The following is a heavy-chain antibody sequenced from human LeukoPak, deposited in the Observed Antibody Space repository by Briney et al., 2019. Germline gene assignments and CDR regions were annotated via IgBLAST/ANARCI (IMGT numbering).Heavy chain of an antibody. CDR2: FDPEDGET. CDR3: ATAGAGIQLWSGFDY. CDR1: GYTLTELS. Sequence: GASVKVSCKVSGYTLTELSMHWVRQAPGKGLEWMGGFDPEDGETINAQKFQGRVTMTEDTSTDTAYMELSSLRSEDTAVYYCATAGAGIQLWSGFDYWGQGTLVTVSS. V-gene: IGHV1-24*01. J-gene: IGHJ4*02. D-gene: IGHD5-18*01.